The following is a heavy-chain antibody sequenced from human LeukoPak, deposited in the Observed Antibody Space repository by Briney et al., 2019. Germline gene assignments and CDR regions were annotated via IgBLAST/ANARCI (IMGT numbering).Heavy chain of an antibody. D-gene: IGHD3-22*01. CDR1: GFTFSSYS. V-gene: IGHV3-48*01. J-gene: IGHJ4*02. CDR3: ARDGSYYDSSGYLFYFDY. CDR2: ISSSSSTI. Sequence: GGSLRLSCAASGFTFSSYSMNWVRQAPGKGLEWVSYISSSSSTIYYADSVKGRFTISRDNAKNSLYLQMNSLRAEDTAVYYCARDGSYYDSSGYLFYFDYWGQGTLVTVSS.